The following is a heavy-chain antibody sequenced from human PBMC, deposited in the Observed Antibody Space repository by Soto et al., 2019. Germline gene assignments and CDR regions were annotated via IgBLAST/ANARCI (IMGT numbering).Heavy chain of an antibody. Sequence: EVQLVESGGGLVPPGGYLRLSCVASGFTFDRYAMNWVRQAPGKGLEWLSWISPASATVEYSDSVTGRFTMSRDDAKNLLNLQMNSLKDDDTAVYYCARDHRWAFDYWGQGTRVTVTS. CDR3: ARDHRWAFDY. J-gene: IGHJ4*02. CDR1: GFTFDRYA. V-gene: IGHV3-48*02. D-gene: IGHD3-16*01. CDR2: ISPASATV.